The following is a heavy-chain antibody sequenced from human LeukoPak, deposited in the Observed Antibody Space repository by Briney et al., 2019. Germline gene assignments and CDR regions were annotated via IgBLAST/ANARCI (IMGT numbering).Heavy chain of an antibody. CDR2: VTISGGST. CDR3: AKRGSTWYFNDY. D-gene: IGHD6-13*01. J-gene: IGHJ4*02. Sequence: GGSLRLSCAASGFTFSSYAMSWVRQAPGKGLEWVSSVTISGGSTFYADSVKGRFTVSRDNSKNTLHLQMNSLRAEDTAVYYCAKRGSTWYFNDYWGQGTLVTVSS. CDR1: GFTFSSYA. V-gene: IGHV3-23*01.